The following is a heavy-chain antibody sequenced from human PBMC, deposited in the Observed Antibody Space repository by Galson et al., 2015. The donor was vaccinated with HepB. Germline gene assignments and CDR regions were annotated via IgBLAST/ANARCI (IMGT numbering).Heavy chain of an antibody. CDR3: ARAVNHYDSSGYHPDY. J-gene: IGHJ4*02. D-gene: IGHD3-22*01. Sequence: SLRLSCAASGFTFSAYGMHWVRQAPGKGLEWVAIIWYDGSNKFYADSVKGRFTISRDNSKNTLYLHMDSLRGEDTAVYYCARAVNHYDSSGYHPDYWGRGTLVTVSS. CDR2: IWYDGSNK. V-gene: IGHV3-33*08. CDR1: GFTFSAYG.